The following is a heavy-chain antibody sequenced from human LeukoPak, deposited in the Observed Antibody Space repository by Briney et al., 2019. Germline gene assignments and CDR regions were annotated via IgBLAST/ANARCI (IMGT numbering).Heavy chain of an antibody. V-gene: IGHV4-34*01. CDR1: GGSFSGYY. CDR3: AREGYSYARAFDI. CDR2: INHSGST. J-gene: IGHJ3*02. Sequence: SETLSLTCAVYGGSFSGYYWSWIRQPPGKGLEWIGEINHSGSTNYNPSLKSRVTISVDTSKNRFSLKLSSVTAADTAVYYCAREGYSYARAFDIWGQGTMVTVSS. D-gene: IGHD5-18*01.